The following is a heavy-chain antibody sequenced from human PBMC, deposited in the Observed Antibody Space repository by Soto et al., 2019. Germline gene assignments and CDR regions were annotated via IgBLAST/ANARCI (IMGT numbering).Heavy chain of an antibody. V-gene: IGHV5-10-1*01. J-gene: IGHJ4*02. D-gene: IGHD5-12*01. CDR2: IDPSDSYT. Sequence: GESLKISCKGSGYSFTSYWISWVRQMPGKGLEWMGRIDPSDSYTNYSPSFQGHVTISADKSISTAYLQWSSLKASDTAMYYCARRRDGYNAYGYWGQGTLVTVS. CDR3: ARRRDGYNAYGY. CDR1: GYSFTSYW.